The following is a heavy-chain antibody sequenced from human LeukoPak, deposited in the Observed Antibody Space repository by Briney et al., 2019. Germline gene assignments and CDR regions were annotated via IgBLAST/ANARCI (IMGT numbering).Heavy chain of an antibody. J-gene: IGHJ6*02. V-gene: IGHV4-4*02. Sequence: GSLRLSCAASGFTFSSYAMSWVRQPPGKGLEWIGEISYSGSTHYSPSLKSRVTISVDKSKNQFSLKLSSVTAADTAVYYCARIGSPAASEFYYYGMDVWGQGTTVTVSS. CDR2: ISYSGST. CDR1: GFTFSSYAM. CDR3: ARIGSPAASEFYYYGMDV. D-gene: IGHD6-25*01.